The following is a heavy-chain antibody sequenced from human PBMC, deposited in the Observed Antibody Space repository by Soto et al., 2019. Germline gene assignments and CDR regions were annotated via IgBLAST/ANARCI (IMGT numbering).Heavy chain of an antibody. CDR1: GYTLTELS. D-gene: IGHD1-26*01. CDR2: FDPEDGET. J-gene: IGHJ4*02. V-gene: IGHV1-24*01. Sequence: EASVKVSCKVSGYTLTELSMHWVRQAPGKGLERMGGFDPEDGETIYAQKFQGRVTMTEDTSTDTAYMELSSLRSEDTAVYYCATDRSGSGSYYVVFDYWGQGTLVTVS. CDR3: ATDRSGSGSYYVVFDY.